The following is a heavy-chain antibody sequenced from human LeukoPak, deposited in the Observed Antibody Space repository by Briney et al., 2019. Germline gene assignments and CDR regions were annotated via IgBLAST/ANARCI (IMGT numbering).Heavy chain of an antibody. J-gene: IGHJ4*02. CDR1: GGSISSYY. Sequence: SESLSLTCTVSGGSISSYYWSWIRQPPGKGLEWIGYIYYSGSTNYNPSLKSRVTISVDTSKNQFSLKLSSVTAADTAVYYCAREVDCSGGSCYHFDYWGQGTLVTVSS. CDR2: IYYSGST. D-gene: IGHD2-15*01. CDR3: AREVDCSGGSCYHFDY. V-gene: IGHV4-59*01.